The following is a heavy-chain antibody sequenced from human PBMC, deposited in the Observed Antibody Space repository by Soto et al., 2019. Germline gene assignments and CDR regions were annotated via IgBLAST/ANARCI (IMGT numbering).Heavy chain of an antibody. CDR2: IYYSGST. J-gene: IGHJ4*02. D-gene: IGHD3-3*01. Sequence: SETLSVTCTVSGGSIRTGGYYWSWIRQPPGKGLEWIGYIYYSGSTNYNPSLKSRVTISVDTSKNQFSLKLSSVTAADTAVYYCARGNDFWSGYYYFDYWGQGTLVTVS. V-gene: IGHV4-61*08. CDR3: ARGNDFWSGYYYFDY. CDR1: GGSIRTGGYY.